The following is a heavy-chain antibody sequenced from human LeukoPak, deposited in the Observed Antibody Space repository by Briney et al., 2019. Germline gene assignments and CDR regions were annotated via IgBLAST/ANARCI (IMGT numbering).Heavy chain of an antibody. CDR1: GYTFTNYY. CDR3: ARQHDSYYYYYIDV. Sequence: GASVKVSCKASGYTFTNYYIHWVRQAPGQGLEWMGIINPSGGSTFYTQKFRGRVTMTRDTSTSTVYMELSRLRSDDTAVYYCARQHDSYYYYYIDVWGSGTRVTVSS. CDR2: INPSGGST. J-gene: IGHJ6*03. V-gene: IGHV1-46*01.